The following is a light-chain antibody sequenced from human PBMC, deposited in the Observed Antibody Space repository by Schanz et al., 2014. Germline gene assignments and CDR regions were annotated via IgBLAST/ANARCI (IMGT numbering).Light chain of an antibody. V-gene: IGLV2-14*03. CDR3: SSYTSSSTWV. CDR1: SNDVGRYNY. J-gene: IGLJ3*02. Sequence: QSALTQPASVSGSPGQSITISCTGTSNDVGRYNYVSWYQQHPGKAPKLIIYDVANRPSGVSTRFSASKSGNTASLTISGLQAEDEADYYCSSYTSSSTWVFGGGTKLTVL. CDR2: DVA.